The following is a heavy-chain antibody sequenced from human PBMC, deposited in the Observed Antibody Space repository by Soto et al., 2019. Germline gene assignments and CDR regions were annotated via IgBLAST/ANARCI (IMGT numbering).Heavy chain of an antibody. CDR1: GFTFSNAW. J-gene: IGHJ4*01. Sequence: GGSLSLSCAASGFTFSNAWINWVRQAPGKGLEWVGRVKSKNDGGTTDFAAPVKGRFAISRDDSKNMVYLEMNSLQTEDTAIYYCTTDSYITSIIVRFDYWGHGTLVTV. V-gene: IGHV3-15*07. CDR2: VKSKNDGGTT. CDR3: TTDSYITSIIVRFDY. D-gene: IGHD3-22*01.